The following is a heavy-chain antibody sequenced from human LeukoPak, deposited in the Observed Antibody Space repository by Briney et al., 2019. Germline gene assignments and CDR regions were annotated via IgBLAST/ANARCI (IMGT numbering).Heavy chain of an antibody. D-gene: IGHD1-26*01. CDR3: ARLSGSYYRWFDP. CDR2: IYYSGST. V-gene: IGHV4-59*01. J-gene: IGHJ5*02. Sequence: SETLSLTCTVSGDSISNYYWSWIRQPPGKGLECIGCIYYSGSTNYNPSLKSRVTISEDTSKNQFSLRLTSVTSEDTAVYYCARLSGSYYRWFDPRGQGTLVTVSS. CDR1: GDSISNYY.